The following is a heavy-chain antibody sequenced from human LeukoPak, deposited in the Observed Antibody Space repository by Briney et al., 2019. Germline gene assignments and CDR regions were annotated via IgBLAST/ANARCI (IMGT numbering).Heavy chain of an antibody. Sequence: PGRPLRLSCAASGFTFSSYGMHWVRQAPGKGLEWVAVISYDGSNKYYADSVKGRFTISRDNSKNTLYLQMNSLRAEDTAVYYCAKRSVAGRYGMDVWGQGTTVTVSS. D-gene: IGHD6-19*01. V-gene: IGHV3-30*18. CDR3: AKRSVAGRYGMDV. CDR1: GFTFSSYG. CDR2: ISYDGSNK. J-gene: IGHJ6*02.